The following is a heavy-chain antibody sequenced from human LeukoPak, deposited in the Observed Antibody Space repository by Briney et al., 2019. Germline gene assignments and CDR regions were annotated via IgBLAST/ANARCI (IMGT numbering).Heavy chain of an antibody. CDR3: ARAVTDYDFWSGYFTNYYYYGMDV. J-gene: IGHJ6*02. CDR2: IYYSGST. CDR1: GGSISSYY. Sequence: SETLSLTCTVSGGSISSYYWSWIRQPPGKGLEWIGYIYYSGSTNYYPSLKSRVTISVDTSKNQFSLKLSSVTAADTAVYYCARAVTDYDFWSGYFTNYYYYGMDVWGQGTTVTVSS. D-gene: IGHD3-3*01. V-gene: IGHV4-59*01.